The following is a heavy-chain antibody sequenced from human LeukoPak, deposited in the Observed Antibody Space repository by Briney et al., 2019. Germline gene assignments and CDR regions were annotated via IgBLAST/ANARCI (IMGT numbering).Heavy chain of an antibody. D-gene: IGHD6-13*01. CDR1: GFTVSSNY. CDR3: ASRIATAGSVDY. CDR2: IYSSGST. Sequence: GGSLRLSCAASGFTVSSNYMSWVRQAPGKGLEWVSVIYSSGSTYYADSVKGRFTTSRDNSKNTLHLQMNTLRAEDTAVYYCASRIATAGSVDYWGQGTLATVSS. J-gene: IGHJ4*02. V-gene: IGHV3-53*01.